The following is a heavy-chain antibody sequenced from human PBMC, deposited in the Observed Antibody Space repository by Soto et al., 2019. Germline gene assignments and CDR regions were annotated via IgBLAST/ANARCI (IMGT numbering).Heavy chain of an antibody. V-gene: IGHV4-39*02. CDR2: IFYTGTT. CDR1: GGSINYNSYY. CDR3: ASFSGATYGDYGGGINY. J-gene: IGHJ4*02. D-gene: IGHD4-17*01. Sequence: PSETLSLTCSVSGGSINYNSYYWGWIRQPPGKGLEWVGGIFYTGTTYYSPSLKDRVTISVDTSKNSFSLNLTSVTAADTAVYFCASFSGATYGDYGGGINYWGQGTLVTVSS.